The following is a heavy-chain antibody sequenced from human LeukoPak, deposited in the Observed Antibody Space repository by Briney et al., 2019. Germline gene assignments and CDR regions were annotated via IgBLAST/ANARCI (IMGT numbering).Heavy chain of an antibody. D-gene: IGHD3-3*01. V-gene: IGHV4-34*01. CDR1: GGSFSGYY. Sequence: SETLSLTCAVYGGSFSGYYWSWIRQPPGKGLEWIGEINHSGSTNYNPSLKSRVTISVDTSKNQFSLKLSSVTAADTAVYYCARIVCYDFWSGYCPFDYWGQGALVTVSS. J-gene: IGHJ4*02. CDR2: INHSGST. CDR3: ARIVCYDFWSGYCPFDY.